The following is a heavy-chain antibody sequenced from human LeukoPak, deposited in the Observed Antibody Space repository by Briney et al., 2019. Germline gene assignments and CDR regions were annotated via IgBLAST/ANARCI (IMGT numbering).Heavy chain of an antibody. CDR2: INHREST. CDR3: ARGLNDYVWGSYRTTFFDY. D-gene: IGHD3-16*02. J-gene: IGHJ4*02. V-gene: IGHV4-34*01. Sequence: SETLSLTCAVYGGSFSGYYWSWIRQPPGKGLEWIGEINHRESTNYNPSLKSRVTISVDTSKNQFSLKLSSVTAADTAVYYCARGLNDYVWGSYRTTFFDYWGQGTLVTVSS. CDR1: GGSFSGYY.